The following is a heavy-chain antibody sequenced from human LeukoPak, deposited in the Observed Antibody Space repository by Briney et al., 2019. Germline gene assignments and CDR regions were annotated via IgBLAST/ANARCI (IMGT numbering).Heavy chain of an antibody. CDR1: GFTFSSYD. J-gene: IGHJ5*02. CDR3: ARTVFGAYNWFDP. V-gene: IGHV3-21*01. D-gene: IGHD3-3*01. Sequence: KSGGSLRLSCVASGFTFSSYDTNWVRQAPGKGLEWVSSISSTSNYINYADSVKGRFTISRDNAKSSLYLQMNSLRVDDTAVYYCARTVFGAYNWFDPWGQGALVTVSS. CDR2: ISSTSNYI.